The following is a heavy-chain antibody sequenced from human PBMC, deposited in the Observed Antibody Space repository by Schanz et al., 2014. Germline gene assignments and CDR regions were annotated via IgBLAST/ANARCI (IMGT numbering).Heavy chain of an antibody. J-gene: IGHJ3*01. V-gene: IGHV1-18*04. CDR3: ARNVLGTGRAFDL. CDR1: GYTFTSYG. Sequence: QVQLVQSATAVKKPGASVTVSCKASGYTFTSYGISWVRQAPGQGLEWMGWISVYYGNTEYAQRLQDRVTMTTDTSTNTAYMDLRSLKSDDTAVYYCARNVLGTGRAFDLWGQGTLVTVSS. D-gene: IGHD2-8*01. CDR2: ISVYYGNT.